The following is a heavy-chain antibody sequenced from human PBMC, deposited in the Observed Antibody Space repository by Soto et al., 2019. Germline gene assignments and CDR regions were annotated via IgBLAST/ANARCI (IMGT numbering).Heavy chain of an antibody. J-gene: IGHJ3*02. V-gene: IGHV3-9*01. D-gene: IGHD5-12*01. CDR1: GFTFDDYA. CDR3: AKDIGSVEMATIGAFDI. Sequence: GGSLRLSCAASGFTFDDYAMHWVRQAPGKGLEWVSGISWNSGSIGYADSVKGRFTISRDNAKNSLYLQMNSLRAEDTALYYCAKDIGSVEMATIGAFDIWGQGTMVTVPS. CDR2: ISWNSGSI.